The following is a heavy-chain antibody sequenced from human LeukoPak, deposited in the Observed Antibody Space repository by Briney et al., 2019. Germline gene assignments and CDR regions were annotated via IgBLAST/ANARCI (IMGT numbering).Heavy chain of an antibody. J-gene: IGHJ4*02. CDR2: IKQDGSEK. Sequence: PGGSLRLSCEASGFTFSNYWMDWVRQAPGKGLEWVANIKQDGSEKNYVDSVKGRFIISRDNAKNSLYLQMNTLRADDTAVYYCARDGFGTGSNWGQGTLVTVSS. CDR1: GFTFSNYW. D-gene: IGHD3-16*01. V-gene: IGHV3-7*03. CDR3: ARDGFGTGSN.